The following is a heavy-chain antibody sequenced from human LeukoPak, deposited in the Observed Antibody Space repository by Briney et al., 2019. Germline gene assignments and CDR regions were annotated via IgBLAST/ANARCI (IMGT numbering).Heavy chain of an antibody. Sequence: GASVKVSCKASGGTFSSYAISWVRQAPGQGLEWMGRIIPILGIANYAQKFQGRVTITADKSTSTAYMELSSLRSEDTAVYYCARSPGPYCSSTSCYTTRGYYYYGMDVWGQGTTVTVSS. D-gene: IGHD2-2*02. CDR2: IIPILGIA. J-gene: IGHJ6*02. V-gene: IGHV1-69*04. CDR1: GGTFSSYA. CDR3: ARSPGPYCSSTSCYTTRGYYYYGMDV.